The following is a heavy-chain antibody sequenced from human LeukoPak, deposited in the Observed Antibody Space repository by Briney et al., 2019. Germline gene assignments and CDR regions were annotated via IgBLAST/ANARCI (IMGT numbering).Heavy chain of an antibody. CDR1: GLMVSKYW. D-gene: IGHD3-10*01. CDR3: ASVRQGPGNYMDV. CDR2: TNQDDRQK. Sequence: PGGSLRLSCAAVGLMVSKYWMGWVRQRAGKGLQWVAKTNQDDRQKYYADSVKGRFTISRDNAKNSVYLQMNSLRVEDTAVYYCASVRQGPGNYMDVWGKGTTVTISS. J-gene: IGHJ6*03. V-gene: IGHV3-7*01.